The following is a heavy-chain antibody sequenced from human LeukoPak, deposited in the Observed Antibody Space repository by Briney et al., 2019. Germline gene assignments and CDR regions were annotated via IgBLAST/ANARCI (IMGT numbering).Heavy chain of an antibody. D-gene: IGHD2-2*01. CDR1: GFTFSSYA. Sequence: GGSLRLSCAASGFTFSSYAMSWVRQAPGKGLEWVSAISGSGGSTYYADSVKGRFTISRDNSNNTVYLQMNSLRAEDTAVYYCAKVTSVLADIVVVPAAIALGYWGQGTLVTVSS. J-gene: IGHJ4*02. V-gene: IGHV3-23*01. CDR2: ISGSGGST. CDR3: AKVTSVLADIVVVPAAIALGY.